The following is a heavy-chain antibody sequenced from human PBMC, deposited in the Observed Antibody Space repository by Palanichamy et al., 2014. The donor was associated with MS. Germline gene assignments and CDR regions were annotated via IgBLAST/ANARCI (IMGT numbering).Heavy chain of an antibody. J-gene: IGHJ4*02. Sequence: SRVTMSIDTSKNQFSLRLDSVTAADTAVFYCARDDTTSLDFWGQGILVTVSS. D-gene: IGHD4-17*01. V-gene: IGHV4-4*06. CDR3: ARDDTTSLDF.